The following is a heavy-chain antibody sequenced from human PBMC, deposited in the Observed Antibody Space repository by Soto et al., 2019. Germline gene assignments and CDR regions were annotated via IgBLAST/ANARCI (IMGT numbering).Heavy chain of an antibody. J-gene: IGHJ4*02. CDR2: ISGSGGGT. Sequence: GGSLRLSCAASGFTFSSYAMSWVRQAPGKGLEWVSSISGSGGGTNYADSVKGRFTISRDNSKNRLYLQMNSLRAEDTAVYYCARVITAVGTDYWGQGTLVTVS. CDR1: GFTFSSYA. CDR3: ARVITAVGTDY. D-gene: IGHD6-13*01. V-gene: IGHV3-23*01.